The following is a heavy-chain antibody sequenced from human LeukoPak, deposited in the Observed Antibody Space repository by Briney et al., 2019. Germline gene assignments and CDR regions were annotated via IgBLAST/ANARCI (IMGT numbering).Heavy chain of an antibody. CDR3: ARDWACCGGDCYWTDAFDI. CDR2: IKQDGSEK. V-gene: IGHV3-7*01. CDR1: GFTFSSYW. J-gene: IGHJ3*02. D-gene: IGHD2-21*02. Sequence: GGSLRLSCAASGFTFSSYWMSWVRQAPGKGLEWVANIKQDGSEKYYVDSVKGRFTISRDNAKNSLYLQMNSLRAEDTAVYYCARDWACCGGDCYWTDAFDIWGQGTMVTVSS.